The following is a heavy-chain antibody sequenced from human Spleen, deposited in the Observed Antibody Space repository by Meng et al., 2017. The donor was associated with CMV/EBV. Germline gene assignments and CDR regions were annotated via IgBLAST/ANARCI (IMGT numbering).Heavy chain of an antibody. CDR2: LYYTGST. Sequence: SQTLSLTCTVSGGSVSSDKYSWSWIRQPPGKGLEWIGNLYYTGSTNYNPSLKSRVTILVDTSKNQFSLKLSSVTAADTAVYYCARPRTPYTYYYGLDVWGQGTTVTVSS. CDR3: ARPRTPYTYYYGLDV. J-gene: IGHJ6*02. D-gene: IGHD2-2*02. CDR1: GGSVSSDKYS. V-gene: IGHV4-61*01.